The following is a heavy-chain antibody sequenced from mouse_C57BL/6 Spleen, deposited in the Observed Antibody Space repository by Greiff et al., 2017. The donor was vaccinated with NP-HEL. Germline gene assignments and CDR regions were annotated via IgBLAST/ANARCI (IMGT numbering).Heavy chain of an antibody. Sequence: VKLVESGAELVRPGASVTLSCKASGYTFTDYEMHWVKQTPVHGLEWIGAIDPETGGTAYNQKFKGKAILTADKSSSTAYMELRSLTSEDSAVYYCTRGGIYYYGSGSLYWGQGTLVTVSA. CDR1: GYTFTDYE. V-gene: IGHV1-15*01. J-gene: IGHJ3*01. CDR3: TRGGIYYYGSGSLY. D-gene: IGHD1-1*01. CDR2: IDPETGGT.